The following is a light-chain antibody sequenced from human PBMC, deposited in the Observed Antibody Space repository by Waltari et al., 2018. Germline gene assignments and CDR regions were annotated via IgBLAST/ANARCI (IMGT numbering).Light chain of an antibody. CDR2: WAS. Sequence: VSLGERATIHCKSSQSVLYSSNNRNFLTWYQQKPGQPPKLLIYWASTRESGVPDRFSGSGSGTDFTLTISSLQAEDVAVYYCHQYFSSPWTFGQGTKVEIK. J-gene: IGKJ1*01. V-gene: IGKV4-1*01. CDR1: QSVLYSSNNRNF. CDR3: HQYFSSPWT.